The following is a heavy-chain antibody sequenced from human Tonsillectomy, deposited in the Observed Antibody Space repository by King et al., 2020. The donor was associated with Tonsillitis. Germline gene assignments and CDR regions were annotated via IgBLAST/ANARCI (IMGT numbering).Heavy chain of an antibody. CDR2: ISSSSSTI. J-gene: IGHJ3*02. CDR1: GFTFSSYS. D-gene: IGHD2-2*01. Sequence: VQLVESGGGLVQPGGSLRLSCAASGFTFSSYSMNWVRQAPGKGLEWVSYISSSSSTIYYADSVKGRFTISRDNAKNSLYLQMNSLRDEDTAVYYCARGPGDIVVVPAAKRYAFDIWGQGTMVTVSS. CDR3: ARGPGDIVVVPAAKRYAFDI. V-gene: IGHV3-48*02.